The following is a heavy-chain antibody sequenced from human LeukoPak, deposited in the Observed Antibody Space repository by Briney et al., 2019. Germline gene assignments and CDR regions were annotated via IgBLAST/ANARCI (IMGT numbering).Heavy chain of an antibody. J-gene: IGHJ1*01. Sequence: ASVKVSCKASGYTFTSYGISWVRQAPGQGLEWMGIINPSGGSTSYAQKFQGRVTMTRDTSTSTVYMELSSLRSEDTAVYYCARDLGEGKDIVVVPATLQHWGQGTLVTVSS. V-gene: IGHV1-46*01. D-gene: IGHD2-2*01. CDR3: ARDLGEGKDIVVVPATLQH. CDR1: GYTFTSYG. CDR2: INPSGGST.